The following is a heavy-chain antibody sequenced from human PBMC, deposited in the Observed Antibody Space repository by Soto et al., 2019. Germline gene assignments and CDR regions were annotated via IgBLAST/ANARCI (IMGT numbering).Heavy chain of an antibody. Sequence: PSEILSLTSTVSGGTIRSGDYYRSWIRQPPGKGLEWIGYIYYRGSTSYNPSLKSRVTISVDTSKNQFSLKLSSVTAADTAVYYCARERPDGSRLDPWGQGTLVTVSS. CDR3: ARERPDGSRLDP. J-gene: IGHJ5*02. V-gene: IGHV4-30-4*08. CDR1: GGTIRSGDYY. CDR2: IYYRGST. D-gene: IGHD6-13*01.